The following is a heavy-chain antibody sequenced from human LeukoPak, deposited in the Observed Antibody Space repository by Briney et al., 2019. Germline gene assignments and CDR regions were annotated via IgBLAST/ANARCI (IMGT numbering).Heavy chain of an antibody. CDR3: ARSRHLSGYSSGWFDY. CDR1: GGSFSGYY. CDR2: INHSGST. Sequence: PSETLSLTCAVYGGSFSGYYWSWIRQPPGKGLEWIGEINHSGSTNYNPSLKSRVTISVDTSKNQFSLKLSSVTAADTAVYYCARSRHLSGYSSGWFDYWGQGTLVTVSS. D-gene: IGHD6-19*01. V-gene: IGHV4-34*01. J-gene: IGHJ4*02.